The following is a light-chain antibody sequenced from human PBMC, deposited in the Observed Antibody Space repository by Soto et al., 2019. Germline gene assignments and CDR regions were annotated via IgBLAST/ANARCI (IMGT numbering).Light chain of an antibody. J-gene: IGKJ4*01. CDR1: QGIGND. CDR3: QQRNNSPRSLT. V-gene: IGKV1-17*01. Sequence: DIQMTQSPSSLSASVGDRVTITCRASQGIGNDLGWYQQKPGKAPKRLIYGASTLQSGVPSRFSGSGSGTAFTLTISSLEPEDFAVYYCQQRNNSPRSLTFGGGTKVEIK. CDR2: GAS.